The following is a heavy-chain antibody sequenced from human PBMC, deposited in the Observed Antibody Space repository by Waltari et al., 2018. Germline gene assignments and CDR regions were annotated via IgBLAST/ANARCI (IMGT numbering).Heavy chain of an antibody. CDR1: GDTFSSYT. J-gene: IGHJ2*01. D-gene: IGHD2-8*01. CDR3: ARDGDTDTNSYRVL. Sequence: QVQLVQSGGDVKKPGSSVKVSCKVSGDTFSSYTISWVRQAPGQGLEWMGRIIPILDVVTIARKGKGRGTSTADKSTSTAYTELSSLRSEDTATYHCARDGDTDTNSYRVLWGRGTPVTVSS. CDR2: IIPILDVV. V-gene: IGHV1-69*08.